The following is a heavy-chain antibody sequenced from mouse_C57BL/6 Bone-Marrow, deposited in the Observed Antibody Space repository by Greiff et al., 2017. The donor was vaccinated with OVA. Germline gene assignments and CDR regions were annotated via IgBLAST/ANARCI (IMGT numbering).Heavy chain of an antibody. J-gene: IGHJ1*03. CDR2: IYPRDGST. CDR1: GYTFTDHT. D-gene: IGHD1-1*01. V-gene: IGHV1-78*01. CDR3: AAPHYYGSRDWYFDD. Sequence: HVQLQQSDAELVKPGASVKISCKASGYTFTDHTIHWMKQRPEQGLEWIGYIYPRDGSTKYNEKFKGKATLTADKSSSTAYMQRNSLTSEDSAVYVYAAPHYYGSRDWYFDDWGKGTTVTVSS.